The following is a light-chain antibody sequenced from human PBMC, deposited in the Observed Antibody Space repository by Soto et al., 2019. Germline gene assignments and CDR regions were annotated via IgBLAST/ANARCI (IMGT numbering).Light chain of an antibody. CDR3: QHYNSYPEA. CDR2: KVS. V-gene: IGKV1-5*03. J-gene: IGKJ1*01. Sequence: TQVSQSASTLCASEGDTVTITCRASQSINIWLAWYEQKPGRAPKLLIYKVSTLESGVPSRFSGSGSGTEFTLTISCLQADDFASYYCQHYNSYPEAFGQGTKVDIK. CDR1: QSINIW.